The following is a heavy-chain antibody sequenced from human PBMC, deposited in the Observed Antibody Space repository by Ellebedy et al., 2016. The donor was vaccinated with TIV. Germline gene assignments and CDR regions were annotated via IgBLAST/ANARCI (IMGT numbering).Heavy chain of an antibody. V-gene: IGHV4-59*08. D-gene: IGHD2-21*02. CDR1: GFTFSSYS. CDR3: ARHSGGHIVVVTAILNAFDI. CDR2: IYYRGST. Sequence: GSLRLSCAASGFTFSSYSMNWIRQPPGRGLEWIGYIYYRGSTYYNPSLKSRVTISVDKSKNQFSLKLSSVTAADTAVYYCARHSGGHIVVVTAILNAFDIWGQGTMVTVSS. J-gene: IGHJ3*02.